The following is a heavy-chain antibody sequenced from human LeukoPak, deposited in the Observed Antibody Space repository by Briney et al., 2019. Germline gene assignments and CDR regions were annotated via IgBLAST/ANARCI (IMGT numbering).Heavy chain of an antibody. CDR1: GYTFTGYY. Sequence: ASVKASCKASGYTFTGYYMHWVRQAPGQGLGWMGWINPNSGGTNYAQKFQGRVTMTRDTSISTAYMELSRLRSDDTAVYYCATLEYSSSSGHYYYYYMDVWGKGTTVTVSS. D-gene: IGHD6-6*01. V-gene: IGHV1-2*02. CDR3: ATLEYSSSSGHYYYYYMDV. CDR2: INPNSGGT. J-gene: IGHJ6*03.